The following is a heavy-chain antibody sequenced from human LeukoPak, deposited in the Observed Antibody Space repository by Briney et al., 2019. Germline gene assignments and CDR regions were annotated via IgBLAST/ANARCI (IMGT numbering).Heavy chain of an antibody. V-gene: IGHV3-53*05. CDR2: IYSGGST. J-gene: IGHJ4*02. CDR1: GFTVSSNY. CDR3: AKDRGYSGYHFDY. Sequence: GGSLRLSCAASGFTVSSNYMSWVRQAPGKGLEWVSVIYSGGSTYYADSVKGRFTISRDNSKNTLYLQMNSLRAEDTAVYYCAKDRGYSGYHFDYWGQGTLVTVSS. D-gene: IGHD5-12*01.